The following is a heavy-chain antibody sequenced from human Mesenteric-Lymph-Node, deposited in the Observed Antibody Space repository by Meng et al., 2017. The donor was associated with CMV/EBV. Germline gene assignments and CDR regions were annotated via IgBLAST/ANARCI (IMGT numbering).Heavy chain of an antibody. J-gene: IGHJ4*02. V-gene: IGHV4-34*01. CDR2: INHSGST. D-gene: IGHD3-10*01. Sequence: VPLQQWGAAPLKPSGTLFLTRACYGGSFSGYYWSWIRQPPGKGLEWIGEINHSGSTNYNPSLKSRVTISVDTSKNQFSLKLSSVTAADTAVYYCARGNYMVRGFSSTTFDYWGQGTLVTVSS. CDR3: ARGNYMVRGFSSTTFDY. CDR1: GGSFSGYY.